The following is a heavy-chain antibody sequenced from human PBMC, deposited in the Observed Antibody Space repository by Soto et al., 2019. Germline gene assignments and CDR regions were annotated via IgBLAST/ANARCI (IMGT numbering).Heavy chain of an antibody. CDR2: ISPYNGNT. J-gene: IGHJ3*02. V-gene: IGHV1-18*01. D-gene: IGHD6-6*01. CDR1: GYTFTSYG. Sequence: ASVKVSCKASGYTFTSYGISWVRQAPGQGLEWMGWISPYNGNTNYAQKLQGRVTMTTDTSTSTAYMELRRLRSDDTAVYYCARGSIAARPGVFDSWGQGTMVTVSS. CDR3: ARGSIAARPGVFDS.